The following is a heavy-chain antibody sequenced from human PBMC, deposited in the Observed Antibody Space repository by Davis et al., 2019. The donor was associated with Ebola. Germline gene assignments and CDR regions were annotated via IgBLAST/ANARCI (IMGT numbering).Heavy chain of an antibody. CDR1: GFTFSGSA. CDR3: ARGHCTNGVCYGDYYYYGMDV. V-gene: IGHV3-30-3*01. D-gene: IGHD2-8*01. CDR2: ISYDGSNK. J-gene: IGHJ6*02. Sequence: GESLKISCAASGFTFSGSAMHWVRQAPGKGLEWVTVISYDGSNKYYSDSVKGRFTISRDNSKNTLYLQMNSLRAEDTAVYYCARGHCTNGVCYGDYYYYGMDVWGQGTTVTVSS.